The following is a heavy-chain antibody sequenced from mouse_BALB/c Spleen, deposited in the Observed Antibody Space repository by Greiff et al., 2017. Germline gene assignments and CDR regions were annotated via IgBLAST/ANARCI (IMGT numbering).Heavy chain of an antibody. D-gene: IGHD2-14*01. V-gene: IGHV1-9*01. CDR3: ARRGYDDAAWFAY. CDR1: GYTFSSYW. J-gene: IGHJ3*01. CDR2: ILPGSGST. Sequence: VQLQESGAELMKPGASVKISCKATGYTFSSYWIECVKQRPGHGLEWIGEILPGSGSTNYNEKFKGKATFTADTSSNTAYMQLSSLTSEDSAVYYCARRGYDDAAWFAYWGQGTLVTVSA.